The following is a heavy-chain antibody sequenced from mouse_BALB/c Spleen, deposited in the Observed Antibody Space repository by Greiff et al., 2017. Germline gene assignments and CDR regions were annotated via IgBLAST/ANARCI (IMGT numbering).Heavy chain of an antibody. D-gene: IGHD2-10*01. Sequence: EVKLVESGGDLVKPGGSLKLSCAASGFTFSSYGMSWVRQTPDKRLEWVATISSGGSYTYYPDSVKGRFTISRDNAKNTLYLQMSSLKSEDTAMYYCARHGPLILLPMDYWGQGTSVTVSS. J-gene: IGHJ4*01. CDR2: ISSGGSYT. CDR3: ARHGPLILLPMDY. V-gene: IGHV5-6*01. CDR1: GFTFSSYG.